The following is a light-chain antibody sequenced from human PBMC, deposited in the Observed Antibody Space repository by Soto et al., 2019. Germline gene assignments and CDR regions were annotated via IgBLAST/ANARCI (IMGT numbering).Light chain of an antibody. Sequence: DFQRTQSPSSLSASVGDRVTITCQASQDISDYLNWYQQKPGAAPKLLIYDASNLQAGVPSRFSGSGSGTDFTLTGSGLQAEDVAIYYCHQFFRSPITFGGGTKVDIK. V-gene: IGKV1-33*01. CDR3: HQFFRSPIT. CDR1: QDISDY. CDR2: DAS. J-gene: IGKJ4*01.